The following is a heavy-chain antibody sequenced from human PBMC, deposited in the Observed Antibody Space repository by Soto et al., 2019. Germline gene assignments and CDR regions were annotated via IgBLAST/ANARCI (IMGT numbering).Heavy chain of an antibody. CDR3: ARGAADGDSPDY. D-gene: IGHD4-17*01. Sequence: QVQLVESGGGVVQPGRSLRLSCAASGFTFSSYGMHWVRQAPGKGLEWVAVIWYDGSNKYYADSVKGRFTISRDNSKNTLYLQMNSLRAKDTAVYYCARGAADGDSPDYWGQGTLVTVSS. J-gene: IGHJ4*02. CDR2: IWYDGSNK. CDR1: GFTFSSYG. V-gene: IGHV3-33*01.